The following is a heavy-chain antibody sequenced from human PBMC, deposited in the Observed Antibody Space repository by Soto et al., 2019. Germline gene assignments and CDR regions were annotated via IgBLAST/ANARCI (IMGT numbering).Heavy chain of an antibody. D-gene: IGHD6-13*01. CDR2: IYYTGST. J-gene: IGHJ4*02. CDR3: ARGRSIAAAGTLFDY. Sequence: SETLSLTCSVSGGPVGSGNYYWSWIRHPPGKGLEWIGYIYYTGSTNYNPSLKSRVTISVDTSKNQFSLTLSSVTAADTAVYYCARGRSIAAAGTLFDYWGQGTLVTVSS. CDR1: GGPVGSGNYY. V-gene: IGHV4-61*01.